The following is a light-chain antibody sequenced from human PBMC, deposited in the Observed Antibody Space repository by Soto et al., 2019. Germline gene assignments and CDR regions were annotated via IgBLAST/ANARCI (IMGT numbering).Light chain of an antibody. CDR2: EVS. J-gene: IGLJ1*01. CDR3: SSYTSSSTLYV. CDR1: SSDVGGYNY. V-gene: IGLV2-14*01. Sequence: ALTQPASVSGSPGQSITISCTGTSSDVGGYNYVSWYQQHPGKAPKLMIYEVSNRPSGVSNRFSGSKSGNTASLTISGLQAEDEADYYCSSYTSSSTLYVFGTGTKVTV.